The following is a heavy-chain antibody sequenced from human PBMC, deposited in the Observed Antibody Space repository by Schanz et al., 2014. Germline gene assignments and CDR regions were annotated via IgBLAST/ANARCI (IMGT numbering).Heavy chain of an antibody. CDR1: GYSFTGYY. CDR2: INPTNGKT. V-gene: IGHV1-2*02. J-gene: IGHJ4*02. D-gene: IGHD2-15*01. CDR3: ARNQYQMLPFDF. Sequence: QVQLVQSGAEVEKPGASAKVSCKASGYSFTGYYIHWVRQAPGQGLEWMGRINPTNGKTFYTQKFRGRVTMTRDTSANTASMEVSRLMSDDTAVYYCARNQYQMLPFDFWGQGTLVTVSS.